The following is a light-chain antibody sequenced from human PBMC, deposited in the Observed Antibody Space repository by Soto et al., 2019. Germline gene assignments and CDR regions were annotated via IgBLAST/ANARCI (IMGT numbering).Light chain of an antibody. J-gene: IGKJ2*01. V-gene: IGKV1-9*01. Sequence: DIQLPQSPSFLSASVEDRVTISCRATYDISSSLAWYQQEPGKPPKLLIYDSSTLQTGVPSRFAGSGSGRSFTLTIRGLQFGDCATDFGQQLSHYPYTVGQGTKLEIK. CDR3: QQLSHYPYT. CDR2: DSS. CDR1: YDISSS.